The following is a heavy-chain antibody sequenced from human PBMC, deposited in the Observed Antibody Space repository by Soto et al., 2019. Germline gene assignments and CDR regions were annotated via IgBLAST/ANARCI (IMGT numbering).Heavy chain of an antibody. J-gene: IGHJ5*02. CDR3: VRGGISGHWFDP. CDR2: IFHSGST. Sequence: QVQLQESGPGLVKPSQTLSLTCTVSGDSITSGGYYYSWIRQHPGQGLEWIGYIFHSGSTLSNPSLRGRVXLXAXTSKNLLSLKLTSGTAADTAVYFCVRGGISGHWFDPWGQGTLVTVSA. V-gene: IGHV4-31*03. CDR1: GDSITSGGYY. D-gene: IGHD3-3*02.